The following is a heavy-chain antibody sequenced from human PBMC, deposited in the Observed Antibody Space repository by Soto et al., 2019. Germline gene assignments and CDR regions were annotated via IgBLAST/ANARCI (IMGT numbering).Heavy chain of an antibody. D-gene: IGHD3-10*01. V-gene: IGHV3-9*01. CDR2: INWNSGRI. Sequence: GGSLRLSCAASGFTFDDYAMHWVRQAPGKGLEWVSGINWNSGRIGYADSVKGRFTISRDNAKTSLYLQMNSLRAEDTALYYCAKDRGSGSYAANYQYYGMDVWGQGTTVTVSS. CDR1: GFTFDDYA. CDR3: AKDRGSGSYAANYQYYGMDV. J-gene: IGHJ6*02.